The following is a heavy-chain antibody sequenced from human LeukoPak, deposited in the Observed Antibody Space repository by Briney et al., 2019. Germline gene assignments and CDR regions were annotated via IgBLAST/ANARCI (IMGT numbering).Heavy chain of an antibody. V-gene: IGHV3-30-3*01. D-gene: IGHD6-19*01. Sequence: GGSLRLSCAASGFTFGSYAMHWVRQAPGKGLEWVAVISYDGSNKYYADSVKGRFTISRDNSKNTLYLQMNSLRAEDTAVYYCARYVIAVAGFDYWGQGTLVTVSS. CDR2: ISYDGSNK. J-gene: IGHJ4*02. CDR1: GFTFGSYA. CDR3: ARYVIAVAGFDY.